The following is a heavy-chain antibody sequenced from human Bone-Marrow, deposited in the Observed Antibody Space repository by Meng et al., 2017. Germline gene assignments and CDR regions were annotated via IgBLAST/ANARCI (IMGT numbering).Heavy chain of an antibody. CDR2: FHHSGTT. V-gene: IGHV4-34*02. D-gene: IGHD6-19*01. Sequence: VQARWGGSDLLKPPDTLYPPCAVYGGSFSGFYWSWIRQPPGKGLEWIGEFHHSGTTNYNPSLRSRVTISVDTSKNQFSLRLTSVTAADTAVYYCAASSGWYRIDSWGQGTLVTVSS. J-gene: IGHJ4*02. CDR1: GGSFSGFY. CDR3: AASSGWYRIDS.